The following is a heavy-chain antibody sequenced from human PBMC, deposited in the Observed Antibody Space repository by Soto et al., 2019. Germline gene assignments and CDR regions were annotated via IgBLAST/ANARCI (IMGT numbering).Heavy chain of an antibody. Sequence: EVQLVQSGGGLVKPGGSLRLSCEASGFTFSDFAMNWVRQAPGKGLEWVSTISASGDYIYYPDSLKGRFTISRDNAKNSLSLQMDSLRVEDTAVYYCARMRRLAASRTVELWGQGNRVTVPS. CDR1: GFTFSDFA. CDR2: ISASGDYI. D-gene: IGHD1-7*01. V-gene: IGHV3-21*02. CDR3: ARMRRLAASRTVEL. J-gene: IGHJ4*02.